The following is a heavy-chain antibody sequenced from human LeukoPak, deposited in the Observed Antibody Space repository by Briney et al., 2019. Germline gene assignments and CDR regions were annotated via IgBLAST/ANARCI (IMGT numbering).Heavy chain of an antibody. CDR2: INPSGGST. V-gene: IGHV1-46*01. CDR1: GYTFTSYY. D-gene: IGHD6-19*01. Sequence: ASVKVSCKASGYTFTSYYMHWVRQAPGQGLEWMGIINPSGGSTSYAQKFQGRVTMTRDMSTSTVYMGLSSLRSEDTAVYYCAREGVRIAVAGLPSYFDYWGQGTLVTVSS. CDR3: AREGVRIAVAGLPSYFDY. J-gene: IGHJ4*02.